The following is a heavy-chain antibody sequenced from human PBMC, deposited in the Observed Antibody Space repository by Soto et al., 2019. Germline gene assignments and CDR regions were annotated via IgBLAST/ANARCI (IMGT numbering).Heavy chain of an antibody. CDR3: ARAKHDYGGPADAFDI. J-gene: IGHJ3*02. Sequence: ASVKVSCKASGYTFTSYYMHWVRQAPGQGLEWMGIINPSGGSTSYAQKFQGRVTMTRDTSTSTVYMELSSLRSEDTAVYYCARAKHDYGGPADAFDIWAQGTMVTVSS. D-gene: IGHD4-17*01. V-gene: IGHV1-46*01. CDR1: GYTFTSYY. CDR2: INPSGGST.